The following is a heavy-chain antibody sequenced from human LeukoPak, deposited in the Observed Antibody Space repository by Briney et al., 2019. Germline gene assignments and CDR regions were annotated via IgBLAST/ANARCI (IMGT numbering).Heavy chain of an antibody. CDR3: ARRSRRYDDAFDI. Sequence: ASVKVSCKASGYTFTSYGISWVRQAPGQGLEWMGWINAYNGNTNYAQKLRGRVTMTTNTSTSTAYMELSSLRSEDTAVYYCARRSRRYDDAFDIWGQGTMVTVSS. CDR2: INAYNGNT. D-gene: IGHD6-6*01. CDR1: GYTFTSYG. V-gene: IGHV1-18*01. J-gene: IGHJ3*02.